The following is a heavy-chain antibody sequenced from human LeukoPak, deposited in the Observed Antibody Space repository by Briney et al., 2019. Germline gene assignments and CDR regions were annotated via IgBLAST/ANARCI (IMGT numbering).Heavy chain of an antibody. D-gene: IGHD6-13*01. J-gene: IGHJ5*02. Sequence: PSETLSLTCTVTGGSISTYYWSWIRQPPGKGLEWIGYIYNSGSTNYNPSLKSRVTTSVDTSKNQFSLKLSSVTAADTAVYYCARDSSSGWFDPGGQGTLVTVSS. CDR3: ARDSSSGWFDP. CDR2: IYNSGST. CDR1: GGSISTYY. V-gene: IGHV4-59*01.